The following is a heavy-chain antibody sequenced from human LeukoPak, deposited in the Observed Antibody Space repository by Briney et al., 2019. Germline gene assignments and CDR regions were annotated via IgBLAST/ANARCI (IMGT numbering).Heavy chain of an antibody. D-gene: IGHD3-3*01. CDR3: ARDGTHNYDFWSGYRDYYYYGMDV. J-gene: IGHJ6*02. CDR1: GATFCTYA. V-gene: IGHV1-69*04. CDR2: IIPILGIA. Sequence: PVKPSGKASGATFCTYAISWVAQAARHQLKCLGRIIPILGIANYAQKFQGRVTITADKSTSTAYMELSSLRSENTAVYYCARDGTHNYDFWSGYRDYYYYGMDVWGQGTTVTVSS.